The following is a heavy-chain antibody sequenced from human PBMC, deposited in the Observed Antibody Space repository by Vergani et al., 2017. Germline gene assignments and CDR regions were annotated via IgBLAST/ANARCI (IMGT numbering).Heavy chain of an antibody. Sequence: VQLVESGGGLVKPGGSLRLSCAASGFTFSSYDMHWVRQATGKGLEWVSAIGTAGDTYYPGSVKGRFTISRENAKNSLYLQMNSLRAGDTAIYYCARAVSTTVGDPPGYWGQGTLVTVSS. CDR3: ARAVSTTVGDPPGY. D-gene: IGHD4-23*01. V-gene: IGHV3-13*01. J-gene: IGHJ4*02. CDR1: GFTFSSYD. CDR2: IGTAGDT.